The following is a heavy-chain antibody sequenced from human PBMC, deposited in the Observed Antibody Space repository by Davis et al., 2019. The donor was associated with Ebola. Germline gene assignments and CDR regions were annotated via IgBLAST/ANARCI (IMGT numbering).Heavy chain of an antibody. V-gene: IGHV3-7*01. CDR3: AREPGTTFDY. J-gene: IGHJ4*02. CDR1: GFTFRNYW. CDR2: IKHDGSEK. D-gene: IGHD1-7*01. Sequence: GGSLRLSCAASGFTFRNYWMSWVRQAPGRGLEWVANIKHDGSEKYYVDSVKGRFTISRDNAKNSLYLQIDSLRAEDTAVYYCAREPGTTFDYWGQGTLVTVSS.